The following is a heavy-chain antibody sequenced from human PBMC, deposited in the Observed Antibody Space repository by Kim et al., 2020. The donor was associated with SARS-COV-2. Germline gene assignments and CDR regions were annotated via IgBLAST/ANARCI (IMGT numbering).Heavy chain of an antibody. D-gene: IGHD1-1*01. V-gene: IGHV3-30*18. CDR3: AKVSVPNWHPGYFDY. Sequence: GGSLRLSCVASGFTFSRHGMHWLRQVPGKGLEWVAVMSYDGGSISYADSVKGRFTISRDNAKNTLYLQMNSLRAEDTAVYYCAKVSVPNWHPGYFDYWGQGTLVTVSS. CDR1: GFTFSRHG. CDR2: MSYDGGSI. J-gene: IGHJ4*02.